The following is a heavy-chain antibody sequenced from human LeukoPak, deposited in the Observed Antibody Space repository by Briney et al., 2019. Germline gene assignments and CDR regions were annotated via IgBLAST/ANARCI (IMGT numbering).Heavy chain of an antibody. V-gene: IGHV3-21*01. CDR2: ISSSSSYI. CDR3: ARHLQWLVLHYFDY. J-gene: IGHJ4*02. CDR1: GFIFSTYT. Sequence: GGSLRLSCAASGFIFSTYTMNWVRQAPGKGLEWVSSISSSSSYIYYADSVKGRFTISRDNAKNSLYLQMNSLRAEDTAVYYCARHLQWLVLHYFDYWGQGTLVTVSS. D-gene: IGHD6-19*01.